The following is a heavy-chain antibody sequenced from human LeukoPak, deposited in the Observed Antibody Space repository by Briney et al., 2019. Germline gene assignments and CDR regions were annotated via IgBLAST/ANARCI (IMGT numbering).Heavy chain of an antibody. CDR3: ARVGDGNNRPPDY. CDR1: GGSFSGYY. CDR2: INHSGST. J-gene: IGHJ4*02. D-gene: IGHD5-24*01. Sequence: SETLSLTCAVYGGSFSGYYWSWIRQPPGKGLEWIGEINHSGSQPPGKGLEWIGEINHSGSTNYNPSLKSRVTISVDTSKNQFSLKLSSVTAADTAVYYCARVGDGNNRPPDYWGQGTLVTVSS. V-gene: IGHV4-34*01.